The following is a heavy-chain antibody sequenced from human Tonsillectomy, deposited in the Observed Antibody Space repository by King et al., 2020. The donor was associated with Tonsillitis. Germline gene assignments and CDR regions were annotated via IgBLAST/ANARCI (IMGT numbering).Heavy chain of an antibody. V-gene: IGHV4-31*03. D-gene: IGHD3-22*01. J-gene: IGHJ4*02. CDR2: IYYTGST. CDR3: ARERYFYDSSGYSAFDY. Sequence: QLQESGPGLVKPSQTLSLTCTVSGGSISSGGYHWNWIRHLPGKGLEWIGYIYYTGSTSYNPSLKSRVTISVDTSKNQFSLKLDSVTAADTAVYYCARERYFYDSSGYSAFDYWGQGTLVTVSS. CDR1: GGSISSGGYH.